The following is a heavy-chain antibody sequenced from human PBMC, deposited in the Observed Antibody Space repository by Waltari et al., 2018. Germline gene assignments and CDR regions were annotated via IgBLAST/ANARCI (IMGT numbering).Heavy chain of an antibody. V-gene: IGHV4-38-2*02. CDR2: IYHSGST. D-gene: IGHD4-17*01. CDR3: ARSNGDQQHDAFDI. CDR1: GYSISSGYY. J-gene: IGHJ3*02. Sequence: QVQLQESGPGLVKPSETLSLTCTVSGYSISSGYYWGWIRQPPGKGLEWFGSIYHSGSTYYNPSLTSRVTISVDTSKNQFSLKLSSVTAADTAVYYCARSNGDQQHDAFDIWGQGTMVTVSS.